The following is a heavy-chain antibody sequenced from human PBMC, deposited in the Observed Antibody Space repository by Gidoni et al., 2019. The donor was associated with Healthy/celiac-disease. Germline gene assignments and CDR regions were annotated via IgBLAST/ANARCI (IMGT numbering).Heavy chain of an antibody. V-gene: IGHV3-33*01. CDR3: ARDYGDIAAAGTIDY. Sequence: QVQLVESGGGVVQPGRSLRRSCAASVFTFSSYGMHWVRQAPGKGLEWVAVIWYDGSNKYYADSVKGRFTISRDNSKNTLYLQMNSLRAEDTAVYYCARDYGDIAAAGTIDYWGQGTLVTVSS. CDR2: IWYDGSNK. CDR1: VFTFSSYG. D-gene: IGHD6-13*01. J-gene: IGHJ4*02.